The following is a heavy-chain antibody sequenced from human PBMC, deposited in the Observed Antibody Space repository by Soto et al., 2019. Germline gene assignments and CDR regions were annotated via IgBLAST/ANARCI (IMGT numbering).Heavy chain of an antibody. CDR1: GFTFSYYS. D-gene: IGHD5-12*01. CDR2: MSIGDAKT. J-gene: IGHJ4*02. V-gene: IGHV3-23*01. CDR3: ARWDGYADL. Sequence: GGSLRLSSESSGFTFSYYSIAWVRQTPEKGLEWVSGMSIGDAKTFYIDSVRGRFTVSRDSVKNTVDLQMNSLRAEDTALYYCARWDGYADLWGQGTLVTVSS.